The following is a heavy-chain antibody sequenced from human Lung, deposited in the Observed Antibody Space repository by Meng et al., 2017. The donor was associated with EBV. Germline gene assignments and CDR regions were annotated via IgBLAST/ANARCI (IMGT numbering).Heavy chain of an antibody. V-gene: IGHV4-4*02. CDR2: IYHSGRT. Sequence: QVQAAAPGSVEPLPPLSLTCAVPGGAISSSNWWSCVRQPPGKWLEWSVDIYHSGRTNYNPSLKRRVTISVDKSKNQFSLKLSSVTAADTAVYYCARDEGGNSERGFQHWGQGTLVTVSS. CDR3: ARDEGGNSERGFQH. CDR1: GGAISSSNW. D-gene: IGHD4-23*01. J-gene: IGHJ1*01.